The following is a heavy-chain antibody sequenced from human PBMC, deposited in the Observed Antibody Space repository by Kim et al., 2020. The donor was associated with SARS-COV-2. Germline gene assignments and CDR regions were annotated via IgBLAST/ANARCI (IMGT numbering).Heavy chain of an antibody. Sequence: GGSLRLSCGASGFTFSSYGMHWVRQAPGKGLEWVAVISYDGSNKYYADSVKGRFTISRDNSKNTLYLQMNSLRAEDTAVYYCARDVPGSGLDYWGQGTLVTVSS. CDR1: GFTFSSYG. CDR3: ARDVPGSGLDY. D-gene: IGHD6-19*01. V-gene: IGHV3-33*05. J-gene: IGHJ4*02. CDR2: ISYDGSNK.